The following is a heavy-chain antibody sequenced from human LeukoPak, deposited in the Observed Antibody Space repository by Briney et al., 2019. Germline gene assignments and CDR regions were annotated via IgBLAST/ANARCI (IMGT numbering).Heavy chain of an antibody. CDR1: GFTFSDYY. V-gene: IGHV3-11*01. J-gene: IGHJ4*02. CDR2: ISSSGSTI. CDR3: AKVQTYYDILSGLDY. D-gene: IGHD3-9*01. Sequence: GGSLRLSCAASGFTFSDYYMSWIRQAPGKGLEWVSYISSSGSTIYYADSVKGRFTISRDNAKNSLYLQMNSLRAEDTAVYYCAKVQTYYDILSGLDYWGQGTLVTVSS.